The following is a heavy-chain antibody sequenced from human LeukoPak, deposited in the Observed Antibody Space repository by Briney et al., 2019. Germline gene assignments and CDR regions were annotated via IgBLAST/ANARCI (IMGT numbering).Heavy chain of an antibody. J-gene: IGHJ4*02. CDR2: TYASGTT. V-gene: IGHV4-30-2*01. CDR1: GGSISSGGYY. D-gene: IGHD5-12*01. Sequence: PSETLSLTCNVSGGSISSGGYYWTWIRQPPGKGLELIGFTYASGTTYYNPSLKKRVTISVHGSKNQFSLNLSSATAADTAVYYCACRYSGYEWYYSDYWGQGTLVTVSS. CDR3: ACRYSGYEWYYSDY.